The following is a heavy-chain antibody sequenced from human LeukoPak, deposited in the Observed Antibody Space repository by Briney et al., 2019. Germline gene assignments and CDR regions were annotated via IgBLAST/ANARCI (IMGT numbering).Heavy chain of an antibody. D-gene: IGHD5-18*01. J-gene: IGHJ4*02. CDR3: AKATGGYSYDNDY. V-gene: IGHV3-21*04. Sequence: GGSLRLSCVASGFTFSSYSMNWVRQAPGKGLEWVSSISSSSSHIYYADSVKGRFTISRDNSKNTLYLQMNSLRAEDTAVYYCAKATGGYSYDNDYWGQGTLVTVSS. CDR1: GFTFSSYS. CDR2: ISSSSSHI.